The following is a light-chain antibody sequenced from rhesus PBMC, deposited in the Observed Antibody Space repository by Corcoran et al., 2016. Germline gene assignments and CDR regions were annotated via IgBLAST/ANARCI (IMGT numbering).Light chain of an antibody. Sequence: QVILTRSPATLSLSPGERATLSCRASQSVSSYLAWYQQKPGQAPRLLIYGASSRATGIPDRFSGSGSGTDFTLTISSLEPEDVGVYPCYQHSSGYSFGQGTKVEIK. CDR3: YQHSSGYS. J-gene: IGKJ2*01. CDR2: GAS. V-gene: IGKV3-10*01. CDR1: QSVSSY.